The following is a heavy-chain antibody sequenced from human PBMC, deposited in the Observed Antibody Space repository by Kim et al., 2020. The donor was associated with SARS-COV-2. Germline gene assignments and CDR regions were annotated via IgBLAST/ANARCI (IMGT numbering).Heavy chain of an antibody. Sequence: SETLSLTCTVSGDSVSSPNHCWAWIRQAPGKGLEWIGTVFASGTTHYNPSLKGRATIFIDTSKDHLSLNLRYVTASDTAIYYCARHQSSSWSFYFDSWG. V-gene: IGHV4-39*01. CDR3: ARHQSSSWSFYFDS. CDR1: GDSVSSPNHC. D-gene: IGHD6-13*01. J-gene: IGHJ4*01. CDR2: VFASGTT.